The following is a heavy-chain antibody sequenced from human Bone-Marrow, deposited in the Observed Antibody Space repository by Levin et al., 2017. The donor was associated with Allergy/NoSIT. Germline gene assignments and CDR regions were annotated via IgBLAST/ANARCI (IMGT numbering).Heavy chain of an antibody. Sequence: GESLKISCKASGYTFTGYYMHWVRQAPGQGLEWMGRINPNSGGTNYAQKFQGRVTMTRDTSISTAYMELSRLRSDDTAVYYCARAGYSSSWSPTKYWGQGTLVTVSS. CDR3: ARAGYSSSWSPTKY. V-gene: IGHV1-2*06. CDR2: INPNSGGT. D-gene: IGHD6-13*01. CDR1: GYTFTGYY. J-gene: IGHJ4*02.